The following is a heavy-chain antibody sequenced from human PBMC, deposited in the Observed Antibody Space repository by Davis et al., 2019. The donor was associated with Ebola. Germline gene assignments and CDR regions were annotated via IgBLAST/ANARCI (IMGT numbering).Heavy chain of an antibody. D-gene: IGHD6-19*01. CDR2: IWYDGTDK. CDR3: ARDRQGIPVAGTLWN. V-gene: IGHV3-33*08. CDR1: GFTFSGSA. J-gene: IGHJ4*02. Sequence: GGSLRLSCAASGFTFSGSAMHWVRQAPGKGLEWVAVIWYDGTDKYYADSVKGRFTISRDNSQNTLYLQMSSLRADDTAVYYCARDRQGIPVAGTLWNWGQGTLVTVSS.